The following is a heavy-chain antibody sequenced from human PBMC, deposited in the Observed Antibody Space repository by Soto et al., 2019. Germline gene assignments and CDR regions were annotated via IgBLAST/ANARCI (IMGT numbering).Heavy chain of an antibody. J-gene: IGHJ6*02. CDR1: GYSFTSYW. CDR3: AGSIAVAGYDGMDV. Sequence: GESLKISCKGSGYSFTSYWISWVRQMPGKGLEWMGRIDPSDSYTNYSPSFQGHVTISADKSISTAYLQWSSLKASDTAMYYCAGSIAVAGYDGMDVCGQGTTVTVAS. D-gene: IGHD6-19*01. CDR2: IDPSDSYT. V-gene: IGHV5-10-1*01.